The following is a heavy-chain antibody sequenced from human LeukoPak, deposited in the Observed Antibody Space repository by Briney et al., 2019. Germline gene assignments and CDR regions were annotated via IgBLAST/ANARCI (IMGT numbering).Heavy chain of an antibody. Sequence: SVKVSCKASGGTFSSYAISWVRQAPGQGLEWMGGIIPIFGTANYAQKFQGRVTITADESTSTAYMELSSLRSEDTAVYYCARGPLKQLVPFYYYYMDVWGKGTTVTVSS. D-gene: IGHD6-6*01. CDR1: GGTFSSYA. CDR3: ARGPLKQLVPFYYYYMDV. V-gene: IGHV1-69*13. J-gene: IGHJ6*03. CDR2: IIPIFGTA.